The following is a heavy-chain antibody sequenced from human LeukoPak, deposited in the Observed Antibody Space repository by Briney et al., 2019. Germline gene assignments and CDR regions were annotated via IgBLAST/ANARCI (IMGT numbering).Heavy chain of an antibody. J-gene: IGHJ3*02. D-gene: IGHD3-22*01. V-gene: IGHV1-46*01. CDR2: INPCGCCT. CDR1: VYTFPSHY. Sequence: ASVKVSCKASVYTFPSHYMHWVRQAPGQALEWVGIINPCGCCTSYAQKFQGRVTMTRAMSTSTVYMELSSLRSEDTAVYYCARDGRLYDSSGYYGEMMGAFDIWGQGTMVTVSS. CDR3: ARDGRLYDSSGYYGEMMGAFDI.